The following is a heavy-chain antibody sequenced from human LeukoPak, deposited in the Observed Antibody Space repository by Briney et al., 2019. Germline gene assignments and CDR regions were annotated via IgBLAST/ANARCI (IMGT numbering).Heavy chain of an antibody. Sequence: RPGGSLRLSCAASGFTFDDYGMSWVRQAPGKGLEWVSGINWNGGSTGYADSVKGRFTISRDNAKDSLYLQMNSLRAEDTALYYCARVAPHYYGSGNYHYYFFYYMDVWGKGTTVTVSS. CDR3: ARVAPHYYGSGNYHYYFFYYMDV. D-gene: IGHD3-10*01. V-gene: IGHV3-20*04. CDR2: INWNGGST. J-gene: IGHJ6*03. CDR1: GFTFDDYG.